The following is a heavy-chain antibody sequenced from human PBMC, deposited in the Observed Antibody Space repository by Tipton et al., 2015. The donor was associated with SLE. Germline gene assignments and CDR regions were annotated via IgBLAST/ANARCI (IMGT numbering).Heavy chain of an antibody. V-gene: IGHV4-4*07. J-gene: IGHJ5*02. D-gene: IGHD1-26*01. CDR3: ARHSIVGANLAWFDP. CDR1: GGSINSHF. CDR2: VSISGNT. Sequence: TLSLTCTVSGGSINSHFWSWIRQPAGKGLEWIGRVSISGNTNYNPSLKSRVSISVDTSKNQFSLNLGSVTAADTAVYYCARHSIVGANLAWFDPWGQGTLVTVSS.